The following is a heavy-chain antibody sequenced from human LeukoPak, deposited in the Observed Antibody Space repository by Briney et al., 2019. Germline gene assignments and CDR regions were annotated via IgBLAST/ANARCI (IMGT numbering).Heavy chain of an antibody. CDR2: ITGGGGAT. J-gene: IGHJ6*03. CDR3: ARDLTTDTYYYYMDV. CDR1: GFTFSNYA. V-gene: IGHV3-23*01. D-gene: IGHD4-17*01. Sequence: GGSLRLSCAASGFTFSNYAMSWVRQAPGKGLEWVSAITGGGGATYYADSEKGRFTISRDNAKNSLYLQMNSLRAEDTAVYYCARDLTTDTYYYYMDVWGKGTTVTVSS.